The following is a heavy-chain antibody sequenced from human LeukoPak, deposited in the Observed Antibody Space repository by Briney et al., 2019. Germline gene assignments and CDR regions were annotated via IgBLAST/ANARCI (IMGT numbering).Heavy chain of an antibody. CDR2: INHSGST. CDR1: GGSFSGYY. V-gene: IGHV4-34*01. J-gene: IGHJ4*02. CDR3: ARSQVKEGDGYNSRNPVDY. Sequence: TSETLSLTCAVYGGSFSGYYWSWIRQPPGKGLEWIGEINHSGSTNYNPSLKSRVTISVDTSKSQFSLKLSSVTAADTAVYYCARSQVKEGDGYNSRNPVDYWGQGTLVTVSS. D-gene: IGHD5-24*01.